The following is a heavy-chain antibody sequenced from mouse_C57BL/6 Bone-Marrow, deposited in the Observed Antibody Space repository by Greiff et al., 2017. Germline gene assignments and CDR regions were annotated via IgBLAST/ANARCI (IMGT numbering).Heavy chain of an antibody. V-gene: IGHV1-69*01. D-gene: IGHD2-12*01. CDR3: ARDHDEGFDY. CDR2: IDPSDSYT. CDR1: GYTFTSYW. J-gene: IGHJ2*01. Sequence: QVQLQQPGAELVMPGASVKLSCKASGYTFTSYWMHWVKQRPGQGLEWIGEIDPSDSYTNYNQKFKGKSTLTVDKSSSTAYMQLSSLTSEDSAVYYGARDHDEGFDYWGQGTTLTVSS.